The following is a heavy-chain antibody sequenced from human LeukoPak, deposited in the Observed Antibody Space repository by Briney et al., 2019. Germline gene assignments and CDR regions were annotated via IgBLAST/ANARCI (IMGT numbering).Heavy chain of an antibody. J-gene: IGHJ4*02. CDR2: INAGNGNT. CDR3: EAAAGTGAFDY. CDR1: GYTFTSYA. Sequence: ASVKVSCKASGYTFTSYAMHWVRQAPGQRLEWMGWINAGNGNTKYSQKFQGRVTITRDTFASTAYMELSSLRSEDTAVYYCEAAAGTGAFDYWGQGTLVTVSS. D-gene: IGHD6-13*01. V-gene: IGHV1-3*01.